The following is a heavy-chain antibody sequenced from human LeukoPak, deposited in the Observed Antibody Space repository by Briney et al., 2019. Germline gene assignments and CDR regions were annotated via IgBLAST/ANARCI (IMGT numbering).Heavy chain of an antibody. D-gene: IGHD6-13*01. CDR2: ISSSGSTI. CDR3: AREPTYTSSWYTSCDY. V-gene: IGHV3-48*03. J-gene: IGHJ4*02. CDR1: GFTFSSYE. Sequence: GGSLRLSCAASGFTFSSYEMNWVRQAPGKGLEWVSYISSSGSTIYYADSVKGRFTISRDNAKNSLYLQMNSLRAEDTAVYYCAREPTYTSSWYTSCDYWGQGTLVTVSS.